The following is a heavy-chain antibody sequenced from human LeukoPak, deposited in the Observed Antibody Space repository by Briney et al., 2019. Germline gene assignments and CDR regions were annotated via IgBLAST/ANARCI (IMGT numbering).Heavy chain of an antibody. Sequence: SETLSLTCTVSGGSISSSSHSWGWIRQPPGKGLEWTGTIYYTGRTYYNPSLESRLTISVDTSKNQFSLKLTSVTAADTAVYYCARFPSGSYGTCDYWGQGTLVIVSS. J-gene: IGHJ4*02. V-gene: IGHV4-39*07. CDR2: IYYTGRT. D-gene: IGHD1-26*01. CDR1: GGSISSSSHS. CDR3: ARFPSGSYGTCDY.